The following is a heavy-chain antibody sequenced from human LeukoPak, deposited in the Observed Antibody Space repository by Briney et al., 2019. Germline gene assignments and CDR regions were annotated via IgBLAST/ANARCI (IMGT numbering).Heavy chain of an antibody. CDR2: ISGSGGST. D-gene: IGHD3-22*01. CDR3: AKEGYYDSSGELS. CDR1: GFTFNNYA. J-gene: IGHJ3*01. Sequence: GGSLRLSCAASGFTFNNYAMTWVRQAPGKGLEWVSTISGSGGSTYYADSVKGRFTIFRDNSKNTLYLQMNSLRAEDTAVYYCAKEGYYDSSGELSWGQGTMVTVSS. V-gene: IGHV3-23*01.